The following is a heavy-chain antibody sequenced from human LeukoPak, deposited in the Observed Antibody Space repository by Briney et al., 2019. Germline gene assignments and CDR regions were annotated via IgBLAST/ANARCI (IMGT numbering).Heavy chain of an antibody. CDR2: IYTSEST. D-gene: IGHD3-10*01. CDR3: ARDIGYYGSGSLDY. V-gene: IGHV4-4*07. CDR1: GGPISSNN. J-gene: IGHJ4*02. Sequence: SETLSLTCTVSGGPISSNNWCWIRPPAGEGLDCIGRIYTSESTNYNSSLKSRVTMSLDTSKRQLSLQLCSVTAANTAVYYCARDIGYYGSGSLDYWGQGTLVTVSS.